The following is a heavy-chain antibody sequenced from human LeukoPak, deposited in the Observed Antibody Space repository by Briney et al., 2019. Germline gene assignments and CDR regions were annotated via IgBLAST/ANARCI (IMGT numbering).Heavy chain of an antibody. CDR3: ARVSHTTVTPWFDY. Sequence: SQTLSLTCAVSGGSISSGGYSWGWIRQPPGKGLEWIGYIYHSGSTYYNPSLKSRVAISVDRSKNQFSLKLSSVTAADTAVYYCARVSHTTVTPWFDYWGQGTLVTVSS. J-gene: IGHJ4*02. CDR2: IYHSGST. CDR1: GGSISSGGYS. V-gene: IGHV4-30-2*01. D-gene: IGHD4-17*01.